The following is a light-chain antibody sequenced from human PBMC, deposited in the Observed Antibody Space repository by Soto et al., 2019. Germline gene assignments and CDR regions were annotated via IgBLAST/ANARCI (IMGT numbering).Light chain of an antibody. J-gene: IGKJ1*01. CDR1: QGISSY. V-gene: IGKV1-8*01. CDR3: QQSYSTPRT. CDR2: AAS. Sequence: AIRMTQSPSSFSASTVDRVTITCRASQGISSYLAWYQQKPGKAPKLLIYAASTLQSGVPSRFNGSGSGTDFTLTISSLQPEDSATYYCQQSYSTPRTFGQGTKVDIK.